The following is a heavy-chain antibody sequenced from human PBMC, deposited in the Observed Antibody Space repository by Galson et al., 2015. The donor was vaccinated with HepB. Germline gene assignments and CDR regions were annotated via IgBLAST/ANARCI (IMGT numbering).Heavy chain of an antibody. Sequence: ETLSLTCTVSGGSISSYYWSWIRQPPGKGLEWIGYIYYSGSTNYNPSLKSRVTISVDTSKNQISLKLSSVTAADTAVYYCVRVQGSSWHHDYWGQGTLVTVSS. CDR2: IYYSGST. CDR3: VRVQGSSWHHDY. D-gene: IGHD6-13*01. J-gene: IGHJ4*02. V-gene: IGHV4-59*01. CDR1: GGSISSYY.